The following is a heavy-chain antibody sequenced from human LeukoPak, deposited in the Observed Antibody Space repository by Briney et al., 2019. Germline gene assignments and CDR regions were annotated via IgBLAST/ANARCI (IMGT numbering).Heavy chain of an antibody. CDR1: GFTFSNFW. V-gene: IGHV3-74*01. D-gene: IGHD1-14*01. Sequence: GGSLRLSCAASGFTFSNFWMHWVRQAPGKGLVWVALIYGDGSFTRYADSVKGRFTISRDNAKNSLYLQMSTLRAEDTAVYFCARKGSRRPSPEGVWGQGTLVTVSS. J-gene: IGHJ4*02. CDR3: ARKGSRRPSPEGV. CDR2: IYGDGSFT.